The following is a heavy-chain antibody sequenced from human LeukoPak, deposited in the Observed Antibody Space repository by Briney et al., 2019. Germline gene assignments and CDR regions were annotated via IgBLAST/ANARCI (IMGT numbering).Heavy chain of an antibody. CDR1: GGSISSGGYY. CDR3: ARQVPRGTWTFAS. Sequence: SETLSLTCTVSGGSISSGGYYWSWIRQHPGKGLEWIGYIYYSGSTYYNPSLKSRVTISVDTSKNQFSLKLSSVTAADTAVYYCARQVPRGTWTFASWGRGTLVAVSS. D-gene: IGHD3/OR15-3a*01. CDR2: IYYSGST. J-gene: IGHJ4*02. V-gene: IGHV4-31*03.